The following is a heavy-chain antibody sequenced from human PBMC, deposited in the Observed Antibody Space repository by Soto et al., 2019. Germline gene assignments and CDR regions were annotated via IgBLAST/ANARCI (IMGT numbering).Heavy chain of an antibody. D-gene: IGHD2-21*01. Sequence: AGGSLRLSCVTSGFTFSDFYMTWIRQAPEKGPEWLSYISPNSKYREYADSVKGRHTISRDNAKKSLYLEMKSLRGDDTAVYYCVRGGGGGQFDSWGQGTLVTVSS. CDR2: ISPNSKYR. CDR1: GFTFSDFY. CDR3: VRGGGGGQFDS. J-gene: IGHJ4*02. V-gene: IGHV3-11*06.